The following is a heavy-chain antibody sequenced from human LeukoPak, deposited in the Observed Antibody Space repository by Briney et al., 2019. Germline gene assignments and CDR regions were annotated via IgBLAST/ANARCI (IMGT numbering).Heavy chain of an antibody. V-gene: IGHV4-61*02. CDR1: GGSISRGSYY. Sequence: PPQTLSLTCIVSGGSISRGSYYWNWIRQPAGKGLEWMGRIYNSGSTNYNPSLKSRVTISTDMSKNQLSLQLSSVTAADTAVYYCARQTFGDLYFDSWGQGTLVIVSS. J-gene: IGHJ4*02. CDR3: ARQTFGDLYFDS. CDR2: IYNSGST. D-gene: IGHD3-10*01.